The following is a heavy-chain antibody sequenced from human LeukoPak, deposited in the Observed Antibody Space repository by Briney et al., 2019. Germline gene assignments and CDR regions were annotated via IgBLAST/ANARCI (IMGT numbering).Heavy chain of an antibody. CDR1: GGSISSSNG. V-gene: IGHV4-4*02. J-gene: IGHJ3*02. Sequence: PSGTLSLTCAVSGGSISSSNGWSWVRQPPGKGLEWIGEIYHSGSTNYNPSLKSRVTISVDKSKNQFSLKLSSVTAADTAVYYCAYSSGQKEGAFDIWGQGTMVTVSS. D-gene: IGHD3-22*01. CDR2: IYHSGST. CDR3: AYSSGQKEGAFDI.